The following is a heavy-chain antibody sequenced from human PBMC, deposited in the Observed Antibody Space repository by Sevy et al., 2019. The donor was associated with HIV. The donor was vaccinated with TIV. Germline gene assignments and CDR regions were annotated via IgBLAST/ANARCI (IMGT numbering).Heavy chain of an antibody. CDR2: ISYDGSNK. Sequence: GGSLRLSCAASGFTFSSYAMHWVRQAPGKGLEWVAVISYDGSNKYYADSVKGRFTISRDNSKNTLYLQMNSLRAEDTAVYYCARVRTYYYDMNSDYYGMDVWDQGTTVTVSS. D-gene: IGHD3-22*01. J-gene: IGHJ6*02. CDR1: GFTFSSYA. V-gene: IGHV3-30-3*01. CDR3: ARVRTYYYDMNSDYYGMDV.